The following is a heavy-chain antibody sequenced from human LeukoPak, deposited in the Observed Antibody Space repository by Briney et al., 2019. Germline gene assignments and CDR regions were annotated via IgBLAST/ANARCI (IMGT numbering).Heavy chain of an antibody. Sequence: GGSLRLSCAASGFTFSSYSMNWVRQAPGKGLEWVSSISSSSSYIYYADSVKGRFTISRDNAKNSLYLQMNSLRAEDTAVYYCARDHSDSGGYPLPFDYWGQGTLVTVSS. J-gene: IGHJ4*02. V-gene: IGHV3-21*01. CDR1: GFTFSSYS. D-gene: IGHD3-22*01. CDR3: ARDHSDSGGYPLPFDY. CDR2: ISSSSSYI.